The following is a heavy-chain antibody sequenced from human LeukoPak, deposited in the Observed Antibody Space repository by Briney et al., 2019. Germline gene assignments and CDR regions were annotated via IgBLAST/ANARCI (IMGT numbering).Heavy chain of an antibody. Sequence: SVKVSCKASGGTFISYAISWVRQAPGQGLEWMGGIIPIFGTANYAQKFQGRVTITADESTSTAYMELSSLRSEDTAVYYCARNEYYDFWSGYLDVWGQGTTVTVSS. D-gene: IGHD3-3*01. V-gene: IGHV1-69*13. CDR2: IIPIFGTA. CDR1: GGTFISYA. CDR3: ARNEYYDFWSGYLDV. J-gene: IGHJ6*02.